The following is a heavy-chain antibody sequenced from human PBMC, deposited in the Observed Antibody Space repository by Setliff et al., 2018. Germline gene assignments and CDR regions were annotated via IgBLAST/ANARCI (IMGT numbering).Heavy chain of an antibody. CDR2: IYTSWST. Sequence: SETLSLTCTVSGDSISSRTYYWSWIRQPAGKGLEWIGHIYTSWSTISNPSLKSRVTISLDTSKNQFSLKLSSVIAADTALYYCARGGTYRYFDYWGQGTLVTVSS. J-gene: IGHJ4*02. CDR3: ARGGTYRYFDY. CDR1: GDSISSRTYY. V-gene: IGHV4-61*09.